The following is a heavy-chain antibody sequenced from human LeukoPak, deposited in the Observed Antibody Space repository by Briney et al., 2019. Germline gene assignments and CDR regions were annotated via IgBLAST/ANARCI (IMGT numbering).Heavy chain of an antibody. Sequence: PGGSLRLSCAASGFTFSSYSMNWVRQAAGKGLEWVSSISSSSSYIYYADSVKGRFTISRDNAKNSLYLQMNSLRAEDTAVYYCARVSHSSGWHGPFDYWGQGTLVTVSS. CDR3: ARVSHSSGWHGPFDY. V-gene: IGHV3-21*01. D-gene: IGHD6-19*01. CDR2: ISSSSSYI. CDR1: GFTFSSYS. J-gene: IGHJ4*02.